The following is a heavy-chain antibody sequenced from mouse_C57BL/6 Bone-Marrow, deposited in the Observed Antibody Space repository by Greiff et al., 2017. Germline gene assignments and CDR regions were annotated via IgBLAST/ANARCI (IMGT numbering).Heavy chain of an antibody. CDR3: ARGAVYYGNPSGFAY. Sequence: VQLQQPGAELVKPGASVKLSCKASGYTFTSYWMHWVKQRPGQGLEWIGMIHPNSGSTNYNEKFKSKATLTVDKSSSTAYMQLSSLTSEDSAVYYCARGAVYYGNPSGFAYWGQGTLVTVSA. CDR1: GYTFTSYW. J-gene: IGHJ3*01. D-gene: IGHD2-1*01. CDR2: IHPNSGST. V-gene: IGHV1-64*01.